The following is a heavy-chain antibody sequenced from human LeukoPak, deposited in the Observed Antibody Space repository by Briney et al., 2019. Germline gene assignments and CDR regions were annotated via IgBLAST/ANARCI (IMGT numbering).Heavy chain of an antibody. CDR3: ARGLVAAY. CDR1: GGSISSYY. Sequence: PSETLSLTRTVSGGSISSYYWSWIRQPPGKGLEWIGYIYYSGSTNYNPSLKSRVTISVDTSKNQFSLKLSSVTAADTAVYYCARGLVAAYWGQGTLVTVSS. CDR2: IYYSGST. D-gene: IGHD2-15*01. V-gene: IGHV4-59*01. J-gene: IGHJ4*02.